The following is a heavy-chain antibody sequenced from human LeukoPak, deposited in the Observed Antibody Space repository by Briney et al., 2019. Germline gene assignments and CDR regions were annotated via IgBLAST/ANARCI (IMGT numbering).Heavy chain of an antibody. CDR1: GYTFTSYA. Sequence: ASVKVSCKASGYTFTSYAMNWVRQAPRQGLEWMGWISGSNGNTNYAQKFQGRVSMTADTSTSTAYMELRSLRSDDTAVYYCARSGRGTYYYFDLWGQGTLVTVSS. J-gene: IGHJ4*02. CDR3: ARSGRGTYYYFDL. V-gene: IGHV1-18*01. D-gene: IGHD1-26*01. CDR2: ISGSNGNT.